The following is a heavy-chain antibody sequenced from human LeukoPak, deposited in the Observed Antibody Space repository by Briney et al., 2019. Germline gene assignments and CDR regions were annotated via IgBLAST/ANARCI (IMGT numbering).Heavy chain of an antibody. V-gene: IGHV4-39*01. CDR2: IYYSGST. CDR1: GGSISSSSYY. J-gene: IGHJ4*02. Sequence: PSETLSLTCTVSGGSISSSSYYWGWIRQPPGKGLEWIGSIYYSGSTYYNPSLKSRVTISVDTSKNQFSLKLSSVTAADTAVYYCARLSRALHLTFDYWGQGTLVTVSS. CDR3: ARLSRALHLTFDY. D-gene: IGHD4/OR15-4a*01.